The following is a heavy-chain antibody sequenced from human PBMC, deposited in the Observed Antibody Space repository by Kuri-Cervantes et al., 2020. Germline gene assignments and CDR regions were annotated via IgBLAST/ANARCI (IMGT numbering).Heavy chain of an antibody. CDR3: ATKEDYYGSAKGFDI. CDR2: INHSGST. CDR1: GGSLSGYY. V-gene: IGHV4-34*01. Sequence: SETLSLTCAVYGGSLSGYYWSWIRQPPGKGLEWIGEINHSGSTNYNPSLKSRVTISVDTSKNQFSLKLSSVTAADTAVYYCATKEDYYGSAKGFDIWGQGTMVTVSS. D-gene: IGHD3-10*01. J-gene: IGHJ3*02.